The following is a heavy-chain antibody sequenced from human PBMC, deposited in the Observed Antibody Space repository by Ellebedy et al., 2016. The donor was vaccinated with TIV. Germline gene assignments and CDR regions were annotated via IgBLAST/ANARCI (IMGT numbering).Heavy chain of an antibody. CDR3: AKDVIGYYGMDV. J-gene: IGHJ6*02. D-gene: IGHD3-16*02. Sequence: GESLKISCAASGFTFSSYAMSWVRQAPGKGLEWVSAISGSGGSTYYADSVKGRFTISRDNSKNTLYLQMNSLRAEDTAVYYCAKDVIGYYGMDVWGQGTTVTVSS. CDR1: GFTFSSYA. V-gene: IGHV3-23*01. CDR2: ISGSGGST.